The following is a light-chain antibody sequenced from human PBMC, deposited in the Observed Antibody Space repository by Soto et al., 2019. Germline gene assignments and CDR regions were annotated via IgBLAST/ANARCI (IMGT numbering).Light chain of an antibody. Sequence: DIQMTQFPSSLSASVGDRVTITCRASQTIRSHLNWYQQKPGEAPKIVIYATSTLQSGVPSRFSGSGSGTDFTLTISSLQPEDFATYYCQQSYSTPPTFGGGTKVDIK. V-gene: IGKV1-39*01. CDR1: QTIRSH. CDR3: QQSYSTPPT. J-gene: IGKJ4*01. CDR2: ATS.